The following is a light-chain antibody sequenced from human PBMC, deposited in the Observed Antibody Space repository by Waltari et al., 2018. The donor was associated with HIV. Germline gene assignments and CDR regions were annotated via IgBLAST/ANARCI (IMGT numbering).Light chain of an antibody. CDR2: SNN. CDR1: SSKIGSNT. CDR3: AAWHDSLNGSWV. Sequence: QSVLTQPPSASGTPGQRVTISCSGSSSKIGSNTVNWYQQLPGTAPKLLIYSNNQRPSGGPDRFSGSKSGTSASLAISGLQSEDEADYYCAAWHDSLNGSWVFGGGTKLTVL. J-gene: IGLJ3*02. V-gene: IGLV1-44*01.